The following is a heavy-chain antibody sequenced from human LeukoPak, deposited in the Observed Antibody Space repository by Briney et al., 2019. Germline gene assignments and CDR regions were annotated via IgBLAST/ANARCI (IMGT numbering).Heavy chain of an antibody. CDR3: ARQGGDTMVRGVIRDWFDP. CDR2: IYHTGST. J-gene: IGHJ5*02. CDR1: GGSISSGDYY. D-gene: IGHD3-10*01. Sequence: SETLSLTCTVSGGSISSGDYYWTWIRQPPGKGLEWIGYIYHTGSTYYNPSLRSRVDISLDTSKNQFSLKLISVTAADTAMYYCARQGGDTMVRGVIRDWFDPWGQGTLVTVSS. V-gene: IGHV4-30-4*01.